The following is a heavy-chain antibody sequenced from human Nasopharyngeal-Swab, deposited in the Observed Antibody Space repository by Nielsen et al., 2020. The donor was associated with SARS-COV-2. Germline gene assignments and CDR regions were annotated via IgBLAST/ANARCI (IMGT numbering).Heavy chain of an antibody. V-gene: IGHV4-39*01. J-gene: IGHJ4*02. CDR2: IYYGGST. CDR3: ATLSSSWYEYYFDY. CDR1: GGSISSSTYY. Sequence: GSLRLSCTVSGGSISSSTYYWAWIRQPPGKGLEWIGSIYYGGSTYYNPSLKSRVTISVDTSKNQFSLKLSSVTAADTAVYYCATLSSSWYEYYFDYWCQGTLVTVSS. D-gene: IGHD6-13*01.